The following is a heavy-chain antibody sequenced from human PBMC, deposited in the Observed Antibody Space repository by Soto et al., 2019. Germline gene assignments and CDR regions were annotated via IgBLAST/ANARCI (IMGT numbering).Heavy chain of an antibody. Sequence: QVQLQESGPGLVKPSQTLSLTCTVSGGSISSGDYYWSWIRQPPGKGLEWIGYIYYSGSTYYNPPXXSRVTISVDTSXXXFXXKLSSVTAADTAVYYCARDGDYYDSSGYYWRYFDYWGQGTLVTVSS. D-gene: IGHD3-22*01. V-gene: IGHV4-30-4*01. CDR1: GGSISSGDYY. CDR3: ARDGDYYDSSGYYWRYFDY. CDR2: IYYSGST. J-gene: IGHJ4*02.